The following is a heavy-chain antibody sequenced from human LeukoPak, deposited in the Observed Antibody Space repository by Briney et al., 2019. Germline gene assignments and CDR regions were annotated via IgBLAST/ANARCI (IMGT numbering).Heavy chain of an antibody. CDR2: IIPIFGTA. J-gene: IGHJ5*02. CDR1: GGTFSSYA. Sequence: ASVKVSCKASGGTFSSYAISCVRQAPGQGLEWMGGIIPIFGTANYAQKFQGRVTITADESTSTAYMELSSLRSEDTAVYYCARDPERYCSGGSCYPKNWFDPWVQGTLVTVSS. D-gene: IGHD2-15*01. V-gene: IGHV1-69*13. CDR3: ARDPERYCSGGSCYPKNWFDP.